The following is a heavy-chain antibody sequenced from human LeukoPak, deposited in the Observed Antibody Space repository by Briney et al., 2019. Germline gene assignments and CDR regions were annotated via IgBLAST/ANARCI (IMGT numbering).Heavy chain of an antibody. J-gene: IGHJ4*02. D-gene: IGHD4-17*01. CDR2: VSKYTGNA. CDR1: NYTFSDYD. V-gene: IGHV1-18*01. CDR3: AREDDRSFGAYDC. Sequence: ASVKVSCKASNYTFSDYDVTWVRQAPGQGLEWMGWVSKYTGNADYAPKFQGRVSMATDTSTRTAYMELRSLRPDDTAVYFCAREDDRSFGAYDCWGQGTLVTVS.